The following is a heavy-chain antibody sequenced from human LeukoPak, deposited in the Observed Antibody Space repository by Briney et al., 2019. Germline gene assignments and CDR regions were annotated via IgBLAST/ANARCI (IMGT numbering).Heavy chain of an antibody. V-gene: IGHV3-23*01. Sequence: PGGSLRLSCAASGFTFSSYGMSWVRQAPGKGLEWVSGISGSGDSTNYEDSVKGQFTISRDNSKNTMYLEMNSLRAEDTAVYYCARDEEAQLWLRGGYFGYWGQGTLVTVSS. D-gene: IGHD5-18*01. CDR2: ISGSGDST. CDR1: GFTFSSYG. CDR3: ARDEEAQLWLRGGYFGY. J-gene: IGHJ4*02.